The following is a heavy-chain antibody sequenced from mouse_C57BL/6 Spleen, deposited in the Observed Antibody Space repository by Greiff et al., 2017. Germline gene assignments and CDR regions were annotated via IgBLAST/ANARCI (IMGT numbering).Heavy chain of an antibody. CDR2: ISDGGSYT. CDR3: ARERGRENWYFDV. J-gene: IGHJ1*03. CDR1: GFTFSSYA. Sequence: EVQLVESGGGLVKPGGSLKLSCAASGFTFSSYAMSWVRQTPEKRLEWVATISDGGSYTYYPDNVKGRFTISRDNAKNNLYLQMSHLKSEDTAMYYCARERGRENWYFDVWGTGTTVTVSS. D-gene: IGHD3-3*01. V-gene: IGHV5-4*01.